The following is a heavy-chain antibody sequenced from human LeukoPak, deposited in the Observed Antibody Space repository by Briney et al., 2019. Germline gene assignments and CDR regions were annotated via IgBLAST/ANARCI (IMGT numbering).Heavy chain of an antibody. CDR2: INHSGST. V-gene: IGHV4-34*01. J-gene: IGHJ4*02. CDR3: ARETGPY. Sequence: KPSETLSLTCAVYGGSFSDYYWSWIRQPPGKGLEWIGEINHSGSTNYNPSLKSRVTISVDTSKNQFSLKLSSVTAADTAVYYCARETGPYWGQGTLVTVSS. CDR1: GGSFSDYY.